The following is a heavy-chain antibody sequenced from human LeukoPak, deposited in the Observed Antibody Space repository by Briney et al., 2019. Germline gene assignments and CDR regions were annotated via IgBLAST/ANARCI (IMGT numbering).Heavy chain of an antibody. CDR2: ISYDGSNK. CDR3: AKDLVRVQLWLPDY. J-gene: IGHJ4*02. D-gene: IGHD5-18*01. CDR1: GFTFSSYG. Sequence: GGSLRLSCAASGFTFSSYGMHWVRQAPGKGLEWVAVISYDGSNKYYADSVKGRFTISRDNSKNTLYLQMNSLRAEDTTVYYCAKDLVRVQLWLPDYWGQGTLVTVSS. V-gene: IGHV3-30*18.